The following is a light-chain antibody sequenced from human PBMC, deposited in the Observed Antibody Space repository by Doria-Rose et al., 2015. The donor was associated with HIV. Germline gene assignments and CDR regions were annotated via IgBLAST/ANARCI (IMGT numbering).Light chain of an antibody. J-gene: IGKJ1*01. CDR3: HQYGTSWT. Sequence: EIVMTQSPGTLSLSPGERATLSCRASQSFSSTYLAWYQQIPGQAPSLLIYDGSTRATGIPDRFSASGPGTDFTLTINRLEPEDFALYYCHQYGTSWTFGQGTKVEI. CDR1: QSFSSTY. V-gene: IGKV3-20*01. CDR2: DGS.